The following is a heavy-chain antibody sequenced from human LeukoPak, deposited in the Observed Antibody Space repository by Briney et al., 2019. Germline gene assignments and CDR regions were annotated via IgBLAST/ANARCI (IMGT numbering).Heavy chain of an antibody. CDR3: ARDIGDYYGSGSYWLL. CDR2: VNPHSGGT. Sequence: ASVKVSCKASGYSFIGYYIHWVRQAPGQGLEWMGWVNPHSGGTKFAQKFQGRVTMTRDTSINTAYMEVSSLRSDDTAVYYCARDIGDYYGSGSYWLLWGQGTLVTVAS. D-gene: IGHD3-10*01. CDR1: GYSFIGYY. J-gene: IGHJ4*02. V-gene: IGHV1-2*02.